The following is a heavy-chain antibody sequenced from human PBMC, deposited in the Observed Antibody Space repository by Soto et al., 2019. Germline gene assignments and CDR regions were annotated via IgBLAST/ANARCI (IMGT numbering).Heavy chain of an antibody. Sequence: ASVKVSCKASGYTFTSYGISWGRQAPGQGLEWMGWISAYNGNTNYAQKLQGRVTMTTDTSTSTAYMELRSLRSDDTAGYYCASAREKHSYDSSGYYNFDYWGQGTLVTVSS. CDR3: ASAREKHSYDSSGYYNFDY. D-gene: IGHD3-22*01. V-gene: IGHV1-18*01. CDR1: GYTFTSYG. CDR2: ISAYNGNT. J-gene: IGHJ4*02.